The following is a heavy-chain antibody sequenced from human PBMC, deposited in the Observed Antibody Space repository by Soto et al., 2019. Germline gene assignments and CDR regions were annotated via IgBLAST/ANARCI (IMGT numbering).Heavy chain of an antibody. J-gene: IGHJ5*02. CDR3: ARVVPGAEAWFGP. V-gene: IGHV1-18*01. D-gene: IGHD2-2*01. CDR2: ISLYSDGT. CDR1: GYPFSNYG. Sequence: GSVKVSFKTSGYPFSNYGITLVRQAPGQPLEWLGWISLYSDGTNYAQKFQGRVPMTTDTSTTTAYMELRSLRSDDTAVYYCARVVPGAEAWFGPWGQGTMVTVSS.